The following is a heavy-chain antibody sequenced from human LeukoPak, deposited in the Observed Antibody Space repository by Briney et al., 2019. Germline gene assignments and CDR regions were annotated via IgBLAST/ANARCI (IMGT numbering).Heavy chain of an antibody. CDR2: IYYSGST. D-gene: IGHD5-24*01. CDR3: ARGGVGDGYNYYYYYYMDV. J-gene: IGHJ6*03. CDR1: GGSISSYY. V-gene: IGHV4-59*01. Sequence: SETLSLTCTVSGGSISSYYWSWIRQPPGKGLEWIGYIYYSGSTNYNPSLKSRVTISVDMSKNQFSLKLSSVTAADTAVYYCARGGVGDGYNYYYYYYMDVWGKGTTVTVSS.